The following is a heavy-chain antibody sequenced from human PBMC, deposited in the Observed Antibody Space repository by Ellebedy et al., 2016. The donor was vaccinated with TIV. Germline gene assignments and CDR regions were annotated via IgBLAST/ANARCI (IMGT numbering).Heavy chain of an antibody. D-gene: IGHD3-22*01. V-gene: IGHV4-34*01. Sequence: MPSETLSLTCAVYGGSFSGYYWSWIRQPPGKGLEWIGEINHSGSTNYNPSLKSRVTISVDTSKNQFYLKLSPVTAADTAVYYCARGIGWLGYYGMDVWGQGTTVTVSS. CDR2: INHSGST. J-gene: IGHJ6*02. CDR3: ARGIGWLGYYGMDV. CDR1: GGSFSGYY.